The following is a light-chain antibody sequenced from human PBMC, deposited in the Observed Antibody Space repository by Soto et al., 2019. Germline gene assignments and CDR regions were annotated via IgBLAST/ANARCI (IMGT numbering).Light chain of an antibody. V-gene: IGKV1-12*01. CDR1: QDIRSR. Sequence: IEMTQSPSSVSASVGDRVTITCRASQDIRSRLAWYQHKPGKAPNLFIYSATTLQSGVPYRFSGSGSGTYFTLTISSLQPEDFATYYCQQANILPPVFGGGTRVEI. J-gene: IGKJ4*01. CDR3: QQANILPPV. CDR2: SAT.